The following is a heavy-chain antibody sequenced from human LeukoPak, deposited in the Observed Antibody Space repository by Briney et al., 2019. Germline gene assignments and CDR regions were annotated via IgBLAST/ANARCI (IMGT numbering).Heavy chain of an antibody. V-gene: IGHV5-51*01. D-gene: IGHD2-15*01. CDR2: IYPVDSDT. Sequence: GESLKISCQGSGYSFSSYWIGWVRQMPGKAPEWMGVIYPVDSDTRYRPPFQGQVTMSADKSTNTAYLQWRSLRASDSAMYYCARQGHIVGGGWFDPWGQGTLVTVSS. CDR3: ARQGHIVGGGWFDP. CDR1: GYSFSSYW. J-gene: IGHJ5*02.